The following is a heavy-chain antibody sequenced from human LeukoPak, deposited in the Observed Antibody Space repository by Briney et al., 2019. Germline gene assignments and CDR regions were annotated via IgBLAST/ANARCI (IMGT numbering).Heavy chain of an antibody. Sequence: GGSLRLSCAASGFTFSSYGMHWVRQAPGKGLEWVAVISYDGSNKYYADSVKGRFTISRDNSKNTLYLQLNSLRAEDTAVYYCAKDLEDIVVVPAAMKYYYYYGMDVWGQGTTVTVSS. CDR1: GFTFSSYG. CDR3: AKDLEDIVVVPAAMKYYYYYGMDV. CDR2: ISYDGSNK. V-gene: IGHV3-30*18. J-gene: IGHJ6*02. D-gene: IGHD2-2*01.